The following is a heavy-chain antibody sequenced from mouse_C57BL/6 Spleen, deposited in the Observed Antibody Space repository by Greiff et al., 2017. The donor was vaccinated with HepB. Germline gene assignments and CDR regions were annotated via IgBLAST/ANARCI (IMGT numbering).Heavy chain of an antibody. CDR3: ARWGWLLQGDYAMDY. CDR1: GYTFTSYW. D-gene: IGHD2-3*01. J-gene: IGHJ4*01. CDR2: IYPGSGST. Sequence: QVQLKQPGAELVKPGASVKMSCKASGYTFTSYWITWVKQRPGQGLEWIGDIYPGSGSTNYNEKFKSKATLTVDTSSSTAYMQLSSLTSEDSAVYYCARWGWLLQGDYAMDYWGQGTSVTVSS. V-gene: IGHV1-55*01.